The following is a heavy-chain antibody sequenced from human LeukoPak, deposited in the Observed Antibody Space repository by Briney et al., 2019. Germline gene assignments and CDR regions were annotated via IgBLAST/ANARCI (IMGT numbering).Heavy chain of an antibody. CDR1: GGSISSYY. V-gene: IGHV4-59*01. Sequence: PSETLSLTCTVSGGSISSYYWSWIRQPPGKGLEWIGYIYYSGSTNYNPFLKSRDTISVDTSKNQFSLKLSSVTAADTAVYYCARDLLSDYGDYSDAFDIWGQGTMVTVSS. CDR3: ARDLLSDYGDYSDAFDI. J-gene: IGHJ3*02. CDR2: IYYSGST. D-gene: IGHD4-17*01.